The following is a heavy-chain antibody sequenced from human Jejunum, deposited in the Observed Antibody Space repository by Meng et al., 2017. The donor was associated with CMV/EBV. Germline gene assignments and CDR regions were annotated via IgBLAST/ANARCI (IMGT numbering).Heavy chain of an antibody. V-gene: IGHV3-48*03. J-gene: IGHJ4*02. CDR1: GFTFNYE. CDR3: ARQNYDYWSDYSVFFDL. Sequence: GFTFNYEMNWVRQAPGKGLEWISYISSSDVIYYADSVKGRFTISRDNAQNSLFLHMNNLRAEDTAVYFCARQNYDYWSDYSVFFDLWGQGTLVTVSS. CDR2: ISSSDVI. D-gene: IGHD3-3*01.